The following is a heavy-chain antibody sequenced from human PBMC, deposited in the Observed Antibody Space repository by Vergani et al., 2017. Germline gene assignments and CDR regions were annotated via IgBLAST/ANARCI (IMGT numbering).Heavy chain of an antibody. CDR3: ARERYEQWLLHDAFDI. V-gene: IGHV4-61*02. J-gene: IGHJ3*02. D-gene: IGHD6-19*01. CDR2: IYTSGST. Sequence: QVQLQESGPGLVKPSQTLSLTCTVSGGSISSGSYYWSWIRQPAGKGLEWIGRIYTSGSTNYNPSLKSQVTISVDTSKNQFSLKLSSVTAADTAVYYCARERYEQWLLHDAFDIWGQGTMVTVSS. CDR1: GGSISSGSYY.